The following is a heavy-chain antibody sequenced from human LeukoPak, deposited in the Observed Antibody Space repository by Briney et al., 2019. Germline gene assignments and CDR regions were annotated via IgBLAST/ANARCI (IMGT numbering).Heavy chain of an antibody. J-gene: IGHJ4*02. CDR1: GGSISPHY. CDR2: IHYSGST. V-gene: IGHV4-59*11. Sequence: PSETLSLTCTVSGGSISPHYWSWIRQPPGKGLEWLGYIHYSGSTKYNPSISSRVTMSVDTSNNQFSLRLSSVTAADTAMYYCARVVGDGYSDFWGQGTLVTVSS. CDR3: ARVVGDGYSDF. D-gene: IGHD5-24*01.